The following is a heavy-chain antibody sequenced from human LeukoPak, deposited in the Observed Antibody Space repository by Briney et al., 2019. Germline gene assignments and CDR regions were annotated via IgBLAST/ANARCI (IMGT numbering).Heavy chain of an antibody. J-gene: IGHJ6*02. CDR1: GYTFTSYD. CDR2: MNPNSGNT. V-gene: IGHV1-8*01. D-gene: IGHD3-3*01. Sequence: ASVKVSCKASGYTFTSYDINWVRQATGQGLEWMGWMNPNSGNTGYAQKFQGRVTMTRNTSISTAYMELSSLRSEDTAVYYCARGGKRFLEWFWSYYYGMDVWGQGTTVTVSS. CDR3: ARGGKRFLEWFWSYYYGMDV.